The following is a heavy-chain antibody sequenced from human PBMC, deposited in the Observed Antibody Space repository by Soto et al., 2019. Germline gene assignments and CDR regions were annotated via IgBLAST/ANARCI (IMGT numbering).Heavy chain of an antibody. D-gene: IGHD3-3*01. V-gene: IGHV3-23*01. CDR2: ISGSGGST. CDR1: GFTFGSYA. CDR3: AKDPGYDFWSGYSWFDP. J-gene: IGHJ5*02. Sequence: GSLRLSCAASGFTFGSYAMSWVRQAPGKGLEWVSAISGSGGSTYYADSVKGRFTISRDNSKNTLYLQMNSLRAEDTAVYYCAKDPGYDFWSGYSWFDPWGQGTLVTVSS.